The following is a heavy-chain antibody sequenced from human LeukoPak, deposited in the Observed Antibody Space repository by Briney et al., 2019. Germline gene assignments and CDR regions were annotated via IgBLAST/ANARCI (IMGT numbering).Heavy chain of an antibody. CDR1: GFTYSNAW. Sequence: GGSLRLSCAASGFTYSNAWMSWVRQAPGKGLEWVGRIKCKTGGGTTDYAAPVKGRFTISRDDSKNTLYLQMNSLKTEDTAVYYCTTEVPHFDWLFLDYYYGMDVWGKGTTVTVSS. CDR3: TTEVPHFDWLFLDYYYGMDV. V-gene: IGHV3-15*01. CDR2: IKCKTGGGTT. D-gene: IGHD3-9*01. J-gene: IGHJ6*04.